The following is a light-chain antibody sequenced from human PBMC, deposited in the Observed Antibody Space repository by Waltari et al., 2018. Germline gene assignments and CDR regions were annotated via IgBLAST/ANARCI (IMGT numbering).Light chain of an antibody. J-gene: IGKJ1*01. CDR1: QGISDF. CDR3: QLLNSSQWT. Sequence: IQLTQSPSSLSACVGDRVTITCRASQGISDFLAWYQQKPGKAPKLLIYAASTLQSGVPSRFSGSGSGTDFTLTITSLQPEDFATYYCQLLNSSQWTFGQGTKVEIK. V-gene: IGKV1-9*01. CDR2: AAS.